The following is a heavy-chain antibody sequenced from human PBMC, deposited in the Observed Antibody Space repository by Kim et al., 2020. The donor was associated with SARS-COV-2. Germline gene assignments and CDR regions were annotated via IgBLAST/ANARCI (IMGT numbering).Heavy chain of an antibody. Sequence: ADSVKGRFTISRDNSKNTLYLQMNSLRAEDTAVYYCAKESGYDLGGFDYWGQGSLVTVSS. V-gene: IGHV3-30*02. D-gene: IGHD5-12*01. CDR3: AKESGYDLGGFDY. J-gene: IGHJ4*02.